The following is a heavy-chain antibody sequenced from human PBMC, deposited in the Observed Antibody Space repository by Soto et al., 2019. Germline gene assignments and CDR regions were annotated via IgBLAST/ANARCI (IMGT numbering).Heavy chain of an antibody. CDR3: ARAKAVVIAALDI. J-gene: IGHJ3*02. CDR2: VSDNGGSRGGT. CDR1: GFMFNNSA. V-gene: IGHV3-23*01. D-gene: IGHD2-21*01. Sequence: EVELLESGGGLGQPGGSLRLSCKASGFMFNNSAMTWVRQAPGQGLQWVASVSDNGGSRGGTYYADSVKGRFTISRDNSKNTLYLQLDSLTGADTAVYYCARAKAVVIAALDIWGQGPMVTVSS.